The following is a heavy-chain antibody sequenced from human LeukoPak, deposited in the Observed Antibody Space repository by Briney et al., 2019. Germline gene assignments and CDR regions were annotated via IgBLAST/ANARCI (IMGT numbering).Heavy chain of an antibody. J-gene: IGHJ4*02. CDR1: GFTFSAYA. CDR2: IKSKSDSGTT. Sequence: GGSLRLSCEASGFTFSAYAMTWVRQAPGKGLEWVGRIKSKSDSGTTDYAAPVKGRFTISRDDSKNTLFLQMNSLKTEDTAVYYCTSNLIHCGGDCYHFDYWGQGTLVTVSS. D-gene: IGHD2-21*01. V-gene: IGHV3-15*01. CDR3: TSNLIHCGGDCYHFDY.